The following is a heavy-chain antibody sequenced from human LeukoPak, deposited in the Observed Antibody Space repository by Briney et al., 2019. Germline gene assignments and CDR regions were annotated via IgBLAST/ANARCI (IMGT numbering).Heavy chain of an antibody. Sequence: PSETLSLTCAVYGGSFSGYYWSWIRQPPGKGLEWIGEINHSGSTNYNLSLKSRVTISVDTSKNQFSLKLSSVTAADTAVYYCARHRYTSSSSYFDFWGQGTLVTVSS. J-gene: IGHJ4*02. CDR3: ARHRYTSSSSYFDF. D-gene: IGHD6-6*01. CDR1: GGSFSGYY. V-gene: IGHV4-34*01. CDR2: INHSGST.